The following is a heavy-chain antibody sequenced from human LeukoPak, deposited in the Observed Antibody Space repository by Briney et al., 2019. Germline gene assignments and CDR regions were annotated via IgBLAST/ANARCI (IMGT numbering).Heavy chain of an antibody. CDR3: ARDFSPWFGDFWPYGMDV. D-gene: IGHD3-10*01. V-gene: IGHV4-59*01. CDR1: GGSISSYY. J-gene: IGHJ6*02. Sequence: SETLSLTCTVSGGSISSYYWSWIRQPPGKGLEWIGYIYYSGSTNYNPSLKSRVTISVDTSKNQFSLKLSSVTAADTAVYYCARDFSPWFGDFWPYGMDVWGQGTTVTVSS. CDR2: IYYSGST.